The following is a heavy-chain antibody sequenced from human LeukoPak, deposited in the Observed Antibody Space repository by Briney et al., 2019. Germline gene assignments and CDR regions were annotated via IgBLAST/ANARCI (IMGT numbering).Heavy chain of an antibody. D-gene: IGHD3-22*01. J-gene: IGHJ5*02. Sequence: ASVKVSCKTSGYTFTINGISWVRQAPGQGLEWMGWISAYSGNTNYAQKLQGRVTMTTDTSTSTAYMELRSLRSDDTAVYYCARSRYYYDSSYNWFDPWGQGTLVTVSS. V-gene: IGHV1-18*01. CDR1: GYTFTING. CDR3: ARSRYYYDSSYNWFDP. CDR2: ISAYSGNT.